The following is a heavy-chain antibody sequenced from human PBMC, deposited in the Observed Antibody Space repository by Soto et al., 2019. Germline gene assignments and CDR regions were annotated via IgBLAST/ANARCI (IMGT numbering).Heavy chain of an antibody. CDR2: IYYSGST. CDR1: GGSISSGGYY. D-gene: IGHD2-2*01. J-gene: IGHJ6*02. V-gene: IGHV4-31*03. Sequence: QVQLQESGPGLVKPSQTLSLTCTVSGGSISSGGYYWRWIRQHPGKGLEWIGYIYYSGSTYYNPSLKSXXTXSXXTSKDQFSLKLSSVTAADTAVYYCAVSRDGYSMDVWGQGTTVTVSS. CDR3: AVSRDGYSMDV.